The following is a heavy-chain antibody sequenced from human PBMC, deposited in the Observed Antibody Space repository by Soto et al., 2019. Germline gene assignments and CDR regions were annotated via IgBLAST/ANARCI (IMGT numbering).Heavy chain of an antibody. Sequence: SETLSLTSAVYGGSFSGYYWSWIRQPPGKGLEWIGEINHSGSTNYNPSLKSPVPISVHTSKNRFSLKLSSVTAADTSVYYCAVSIGARYFDYWGQRTLVTVSS. V-gene: IGHV4-34*01. D-gene: IGHD6-6*01. CDR1: GGSFSGYY. CDR2: INHSGST. CDR3: AVSIGARYFDY. J-gene: IGHJ4*02.